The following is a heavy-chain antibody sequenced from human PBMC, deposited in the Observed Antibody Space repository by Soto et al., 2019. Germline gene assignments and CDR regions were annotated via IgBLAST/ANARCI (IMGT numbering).Heavy chain of an antibody. CDR3: APIGSSSSHDAFDI. D-gene: IGHD6-6*01. CDR2: ISWNSYSI. V-gene: IGHV3-9*01. Sequence: PGGSLRLSCAVSGFAFEDYAMHWVRQAPGKGLEWVSGISWNSYSIGYAVSVKGRFTISRDNARNSLYLQMNGLRTEDTAFYFCAPIGSSSSHDAFDIWGQGTMVTVSS. CDR1: GFAFEDYA. J-gene: IGHJ3*02.